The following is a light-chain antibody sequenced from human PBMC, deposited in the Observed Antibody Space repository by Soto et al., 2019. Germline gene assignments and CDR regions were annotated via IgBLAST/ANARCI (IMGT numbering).Light chain of an antibody. V-gene: IGLV6-57*04. Sequence: NFMLTQPYSVSESPGKTVTISCTRSSGSIASNYVQWYQQRPGSAPTTVIYEDNQRPSGVPDRFSGSIDSSSNSASLTISGLKTEDEADYYCQSYDSSNPLVVFGGGTKLTVL. CDR2: EDN. CDR1: SGSIASNY. CDR3: QSYDSSNPLVV. J-gene: IGLJ2*01.